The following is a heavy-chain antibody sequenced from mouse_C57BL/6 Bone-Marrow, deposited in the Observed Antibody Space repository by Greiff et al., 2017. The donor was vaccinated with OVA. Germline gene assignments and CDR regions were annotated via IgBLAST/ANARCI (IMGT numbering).Heavy chain of an antibody. V-gene: IGHV2-2*01. J-gene: IGHJ1*03. CDR2: IWSGGST. CDR3: ARLGGGYWYFDV. Sequence: VQLQQSGPGLVQPSQSLSITCTVSGFSLTSYGVHWVRQSPGKGLEWLGVIWSGGSTDYNAAFISRLSISKDKSKSQVFFKMNSLQADDTAIYYCARLGGGYWYFDVWGTGTTVTVSS. D-gene: IGHD4-1*01. CDR1: GFSLTSYG.